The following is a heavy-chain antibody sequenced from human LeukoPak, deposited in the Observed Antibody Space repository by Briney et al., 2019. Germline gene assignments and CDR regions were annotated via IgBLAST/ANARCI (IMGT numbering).Heavy chain of an antibody. CDR1: GYTFTSYG. CDR2: ISAYNGDT. D-gene: IGHD5-24*01. Sequence: ASVKVSCKASGYTFTSYGISWVRQAPGQGLEWMGWISAYNGDTNYAQKLQGRVTMTTDTSTSTAYMELGSLRSDDTAVYYCARGREKDGYNWGLYYYYYGMDVWGQGTTVTVSS. CDR3: ARGREKDGYNWGLYYYYYGMDV. J-gene: IGHJ6*02. V-gene: IGHV1-18*04.